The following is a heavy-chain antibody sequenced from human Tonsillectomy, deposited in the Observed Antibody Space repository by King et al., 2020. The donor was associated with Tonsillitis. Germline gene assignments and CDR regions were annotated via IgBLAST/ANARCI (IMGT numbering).Heavy chain of an antibody. D-gene: IGHD2-2*01. V-gene: IGHV3-48*01. CDR2: ISSGSSTI. J-gene: IGHJ5*02. CDR1: GFSLRSYS. Sequence: VQLVESGGGLVQPGGSLRLSCAAAGFSLRSYSISWVRQAPGKGLEWVSYISSGSSTIYYADSVKGRFTISRDNSQNSLYLQMSSLRADDTAVYYCARASGYCPTTRCYWFDPWGQGTLVTVSS. CDR3: ARASGYCPTTRCYWFDP.